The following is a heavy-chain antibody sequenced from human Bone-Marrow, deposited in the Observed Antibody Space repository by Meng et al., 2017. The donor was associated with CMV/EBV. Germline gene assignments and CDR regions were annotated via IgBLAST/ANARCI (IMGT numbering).Heavy chain of an antibody. V-gene: IGHV4-59*01. D-gene: IGHD6-13*01. CDR1: GGSISSYS. J-gene: IGHJ4*02. CDR2: IYYSGST. CDR3: ASSYSSSWYFDY. Sequence: SETLSPTCTVSGGSISSYSWSWIRQPPGKGLEWIGYIYYSGSTNYNPTLKSRVTISVDTSKNQFSLKLSSVTAADTAVYYCASSYSSSWYFDYWGQGTLVTVSS.